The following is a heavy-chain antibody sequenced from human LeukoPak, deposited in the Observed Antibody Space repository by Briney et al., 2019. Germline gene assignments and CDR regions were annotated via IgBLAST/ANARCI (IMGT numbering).Heavy chain of an antibody. CDR1: GFTFSSDY. CDR3: ARGRWGDY. D-gene: IGHD5-24*01. V-gene: IGHV3-53*01. Sequence: GGSLGLSCVASGFTFSSDYMNWVRQAPGKGLEWVSGIYSDGTTYYADSVKGRFTISRDISKNTLYLQIDCLRAEDTAVYYCARGRWGDYWGRGTLLTVSS. CDR2: IYSDGTT. J-gene: IGHJ4*02.